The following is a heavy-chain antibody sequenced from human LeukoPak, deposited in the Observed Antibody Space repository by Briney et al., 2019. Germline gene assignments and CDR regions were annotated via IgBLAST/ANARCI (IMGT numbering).Heavy chain of an antibody. CDR3: ARDWSFGSGNWFDP. D-gene: IGHD3-10*01. J-gene: IGHJ5*02. CDR1: GYTFTSYD. Sequence: ASVKVSCKASGYTFTSYDINWVRQAPGQGLEWMGWISAYNGNTNYAQKLQGRVTMTTDTSTSTAYMELRSLRSDDTAVYYCARDWSFGSGNWFDPWGQGTLVTVSS. V-gene: IGHV1-18*01. CDR2: ISAYNGNT.